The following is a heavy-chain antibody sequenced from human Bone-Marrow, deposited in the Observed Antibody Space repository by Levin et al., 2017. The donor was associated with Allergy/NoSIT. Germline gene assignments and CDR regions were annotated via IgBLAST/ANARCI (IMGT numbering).Heavy chain of an antibody. Sequence: ASVKVSCKASGYTFISYHIHWVRQAPGQGLEWMGIINPDGGSARYAQKFQGRVTMTRDTSTSTVYMEFSSLRSEDTAFYYCARVHRNSWHTNDHWGQGTLVSVSS. J-gene: IGHJ4*02. CDR3: ARVHRNSWHTNDH. CDR2: INPDGGSA. CDR1: GYTFISYH. D-gene: IGHD6-13*01. V-gene: IGHV1-46*01.